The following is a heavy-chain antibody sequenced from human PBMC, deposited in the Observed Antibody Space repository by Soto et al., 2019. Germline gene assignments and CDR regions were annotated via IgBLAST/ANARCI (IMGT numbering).Heavy chain of an antibody. CDR3: AKDEGRGYYYGSFFDY. D-gene: IGHD3-22*01. CDR2: MSYDGSNK. V-gene: IGHV3-30*18. CDR1: GFTFSSYG. Sequence: QVQLVESGGGVVQPGRSLRLSCAASGFTFSSYGMHWVRQAPGKGLEWVAVMSYDGSNKYYADSVKGRFTISRDNSKNTLYLQMNSLRAEDTAVYYCAKDEGRGYYYGSFFDYWGQGTLVTVSS. J-gene: IGHJ4*02.